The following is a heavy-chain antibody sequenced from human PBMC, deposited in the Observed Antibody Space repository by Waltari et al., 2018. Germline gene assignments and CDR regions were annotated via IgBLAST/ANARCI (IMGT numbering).Heavy chain of an antibody. D-gene: IGHD6-19*01. V-gene: IGHV4-39*07. CDR3: AREAVAPPIYFDY. CDR2: MHYSGNT. CDR1: GGSLSTTTYS. Sequence: QLQLQESGPGLVKPSETLSLTCTVPGGSLSTTTYSWGWLRQPPGKGLEWIGNMHYSGNTYYNPSLKSRVTVSVDTSKNQFSLKLTSMTAADTAVYYCAREAVAPPIYFDYWGQGTLVTVSS. J-gene: IGHJ4*02.